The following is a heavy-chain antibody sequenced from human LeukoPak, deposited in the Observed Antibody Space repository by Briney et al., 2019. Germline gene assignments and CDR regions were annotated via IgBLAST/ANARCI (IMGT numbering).Heavy chain of an antibody. CDR3: ARDRCSSTSCYGWFDP. V-gene: IGHV4-34*01. Sequence: SETLSLTCAVYGGSFSGYYWSWIRQPPGKGLEWIGEINHSGSTNYNPSLKSRVTISVDTSKNQFSLKLSSVTAADTAVYYCARDRCSSTSCYGWFDPWGQGTLVTVSS. CDR1: GGSFSGYY. CDR2: INHSGST. D-gene: IGHD2-2*01. J-gene: IGHJ5*02.